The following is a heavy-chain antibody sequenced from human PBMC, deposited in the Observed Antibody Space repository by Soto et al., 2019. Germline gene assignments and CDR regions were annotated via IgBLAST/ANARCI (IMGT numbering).Heavy chain of an antibody. D-gene: IGHD3-22*01. V-gene: IGHV3-30*18. CDR2: ISYDGSNK. CDR1: GFTFSSYG. Sequence: GGSLRLSCAASGFTFSSYGMHWVRQAPGKGLGWVAVISYDGSNKYYADSVKGRFTISRDNSKNTLYLQMNSLRAEDTAVYYCAKCVWRYYDSSGYYPPDYRGQGTLVTVSS. CDR3: AKCVWRYYDSSGYYPPDY. J-gene: IGHJ4*02.